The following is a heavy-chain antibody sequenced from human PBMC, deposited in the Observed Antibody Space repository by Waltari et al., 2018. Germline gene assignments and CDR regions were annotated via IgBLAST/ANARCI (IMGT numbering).Heavy chain of an antibody. CDR1: GYTFTGYY. CDR3: ARAVEMATSLQFDY. J-gene: IGHJ4*02. Sequence: QVQLVQSGAEVKKPGASVKVSCKASGYTFTGYYMHWVRQAPGQGLEWMGRSNPNSGGTNYAQKFQGRVTMTRDTSISTAYMELSRLRSDDTAVYYCARAVEMATSLQFDYWGQGTLVTVSS. CDR2: SNPNSGGT. D-gene: IGHD5-12*01. V-gene: IGHV1-2*06.